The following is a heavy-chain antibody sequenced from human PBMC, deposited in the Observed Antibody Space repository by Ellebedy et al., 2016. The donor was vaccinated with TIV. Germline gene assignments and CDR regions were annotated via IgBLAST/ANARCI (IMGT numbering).Heavy chain of an antibody. D-gene: IGHD2-2*02. CDR1: GFTLSHNW. V-gene: IGHV3-74*03. CDR2: VNNDGTST. Sequence: GESLKISCAASGFTLSHNWMHWVRQAPGKGLVWVSRVNNDGTSTTYADSVKGRFTISRDNANNMLYLQMNSLRAEDTAMYYCTRDIRYTIAPCFDPWGQGTLVTVSS. CDR3: TRDIRYTIAPCFDP. J-gene: IGHJ5*02.